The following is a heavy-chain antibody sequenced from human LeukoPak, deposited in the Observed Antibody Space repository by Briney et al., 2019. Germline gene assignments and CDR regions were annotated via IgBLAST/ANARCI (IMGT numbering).Heavy chain of an antibody. CDR2: IWYDGSNK. CDR1: GFTVSSNY. CDR3: ARDAGYDAFDI. V-gene: IGHV3-33*08. D-gene: IGHD3-9*01. J-gene: IGHJ3*02. Sequence: PGGSLRLSCAASGFTVSSNYMSWVRQAPGKGLEWVAVIWYDGSNKYYADSVKGRFTISRDNSKNTLYLQMNSLRAEDTAVYYCARDAGYDAFDIWGQGTMVTVSS.